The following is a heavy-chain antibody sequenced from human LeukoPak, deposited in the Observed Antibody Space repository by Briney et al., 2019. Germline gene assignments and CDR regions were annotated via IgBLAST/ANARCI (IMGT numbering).Heavy chain of an antibody. J-gene: IGHJ4*02. D-gene: IGHD5-18*01. CDR2: ISDSGAST. CDR1: GFAFSNYA. CDR3: AKGGRGYSYGSLDY. Sequence: GGSLRLSCAASGFAFSNYAMSWVRQAPGKGLEWVSPISDSGASTYYADSVKGRFTISRDNSKNTLYLQMNSLRVEDSAVYYCAKGGRGYSYGSLDYWGQGTLVTVSP. V-gene: IGHV3-23*01.